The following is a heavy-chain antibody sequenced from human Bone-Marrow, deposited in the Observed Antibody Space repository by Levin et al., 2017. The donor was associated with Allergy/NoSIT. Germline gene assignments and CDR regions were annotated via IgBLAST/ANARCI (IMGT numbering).Heavy chain of an antibody. V-gene: IGHV1-18*01. CDR3: ARGSTYGENDH. CDR2: INSYNGNT. J-gene: IGHJ4*02. D-gene: IGHD4/OR15-4a*01. CDR1: GYTFTNYG. Sequence: GESLKISCKASGYTFTNYGISWVRQAPGQGLEWMGWINSYNGNTNYTQKVQGRVTMTTDTSTSTAYMEVRSLRSDDAAVYYCARGSTYGENDHWGQGTLVTVSS.